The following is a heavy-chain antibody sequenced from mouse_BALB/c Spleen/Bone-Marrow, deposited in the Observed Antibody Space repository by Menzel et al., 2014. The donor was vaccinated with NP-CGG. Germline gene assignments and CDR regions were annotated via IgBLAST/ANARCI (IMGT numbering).Heavy chain of an antibody. J-gene: IGHJ4*01. Sequence: VQLQESGPGLVAPSQSLSITCTVSGFSLTGYGVNWVRQPPGKGLEWLGVIWAGGSTNYNLALMSRLSISKDNSKSQVFSKMNSLQTDDTAMYYCARDPRTGTGAMDYWGQGTSVTVSS. CDR3: ARDPRTGTGAMDY. D-gene: IGHD4-1*01. V-gene: IGHV2-9*02. CDR2: IWAGGST. CDR1: GFSLTGYG.